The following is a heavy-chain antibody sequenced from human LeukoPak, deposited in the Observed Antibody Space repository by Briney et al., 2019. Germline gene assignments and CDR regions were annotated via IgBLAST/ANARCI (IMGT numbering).Heavy chain of an antibody. Sequence: GGSLRLSCAASGFTFSTYAMSWVRQAPGEGLEWVSAISGSGGSTYYADSVKGRFTISRDNSKNTLYLQMNSLRAEDTAVYYCAKPLNTANYYFGVDVWGQGTTVTVSS. CDR3: AKPLNTANYYFGVDV. V-gene: IGHV3-23*01. D-gene: IGHD5-18*01. J-gene: IGHJ6*02. CDR1: GFTFSTYA. CDR2: ISGSGGST.